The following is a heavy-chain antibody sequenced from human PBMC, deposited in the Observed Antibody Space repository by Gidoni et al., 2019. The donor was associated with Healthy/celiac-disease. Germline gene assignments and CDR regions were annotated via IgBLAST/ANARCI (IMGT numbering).Heavy chain of an antibody. J-gene: IGHJ6*02. CDR1: EGTFHSYA. Sequence: QVQLVQSGAEVKKPGSSVKVSCQASEGTFHSYAISWGRQAPGQVLAWMGGIIPIFGTANYAQKFQGRVTITADESTSTAYRELSSLRSEDTAVYYCARDRGIVVAPYGMDVWGQGTTVTVSS. CDR3: ARDRGIVVAPYGMDV. CDR2: IIPIFGTA. V-gene: IGHV1-69*01. D-gene: IGHD3-22*01.